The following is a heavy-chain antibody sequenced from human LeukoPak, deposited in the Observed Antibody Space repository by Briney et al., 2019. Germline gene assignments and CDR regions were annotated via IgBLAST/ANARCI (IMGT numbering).Heavy chain of an antibody. J-gene: IGHJ3*01. CDR1: GFTFSSYG. CDR2: VSGSGSST. D-gene: IGHD6-13*01. CDR3: AKSLITAEGTGPFDA. Sequence: GGSLRLSCAASGFTFSSYGMSWVRQAPGKGLEWVSTVSGSGSSTNYADSVKGRFTISRDNSNNRLYPQMNSLRAEDTALYYCAKSLITAEGTGPFDAWGQGTVVTVSS. V-gene: IGHV3-23*01.